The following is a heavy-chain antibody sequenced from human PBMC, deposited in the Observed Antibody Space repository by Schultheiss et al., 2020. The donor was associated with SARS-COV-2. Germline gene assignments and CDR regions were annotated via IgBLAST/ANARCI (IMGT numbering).Heavy chain of an antibody. Sequence: GESLKISCAASGFTFSSYWMHWVRQAPGKGLVWVSRISSDGSSTTYADSVKGRFTISRDNAKNSLYLQMSSLRAEDTAVYYCVKGMDSGSYYPTGYWGQGTLVTVSS. CDR1: GFTFSSYW. D-gene: IGHD1-26*01. CDR2: ISSDGSST. CDR3: VKGMDSGSYYPTGY. V-gene: IGHV3-74*01. J-gene: IGHJ4*02.